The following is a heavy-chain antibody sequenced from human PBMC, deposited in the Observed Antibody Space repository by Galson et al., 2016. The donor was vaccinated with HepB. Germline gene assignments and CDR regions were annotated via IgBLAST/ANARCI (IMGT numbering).Heavy chain of an antibody. CDR2: IYWDDDK. D-gene: IGHD3-22*01. J-gene: IGHJ4*02. Sequence: PALVKPTQTLSLTCTFSGFSLATSGVSVGWIRQPPGKALEWLALIYWDDDKRYRPSLKRRLTITKDTSRNQVVLTMTNMDPVDTATYYCAHRTYYIYDYWGQGTLVTFSS. CDR3: AHRTYYIYDY. CDR1: GFSLATSGVS. V-gene: IGHV2-5*02.